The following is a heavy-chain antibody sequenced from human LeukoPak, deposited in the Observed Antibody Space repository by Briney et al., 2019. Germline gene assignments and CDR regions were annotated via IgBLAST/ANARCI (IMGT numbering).Heavy chain of an antibody. CDR2: INHSGST. CDR1: GGSFSGYY. CDR3: ARVYSSGYYAY. J-gene: IGHJ4*02. D-gene: IGHD3-3*01. Sequence: SETLSLTCAVYGGSFSGYYWSWIRQPPGKGLEWIGEINHSGSTNYNPSLKSRVTISVDTSKNQFSLKLSSVTAADTAVYYCARVYSSGYYAYWGQGTLVTVSS. V-gene: IGHV4-34*01.